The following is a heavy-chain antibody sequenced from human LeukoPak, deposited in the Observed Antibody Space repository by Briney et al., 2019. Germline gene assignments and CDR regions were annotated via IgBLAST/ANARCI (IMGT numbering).Heavy chain of an antibody. CDR1: GGSFSGYY. Sequence: SETLSLTCAVYGGSFSGYYWSWLRQPPGKGLEWIGEINHSGSTNYNPSLKSRVTISVDTSKNQFSLKLSSVTAADTAVYYCARGPLRGGSYRYTPRFAFDIWGQGTMVTVSS. D-gene: IGHD3-16*02. CDR3: ARGPLRGGSYRYTPRFAFDI. J-gene: IGHJ3*02. CDR2: INHSGST. V-gene: IGHV4-34*01.